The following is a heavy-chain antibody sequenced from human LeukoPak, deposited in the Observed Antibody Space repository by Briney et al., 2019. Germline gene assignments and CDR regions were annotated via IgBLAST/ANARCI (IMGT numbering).Heavy chain of an antibody. CDR1: GXXFSSYA. CDR3: ARDFSGYCTNGVCYYFDY. CDR2: ISYDGSNK. J-gene: IGHJ4*02. V-gene: IGHV3-30*01. D-gene: IGHD2-8*01. Sequence: GGXLRXSCAXSGXXFSSYALXWVRQAPGKGLEWVAVISYDGSNKYYADSVKGRFTISRDNSKNTLYLQMNSLRAEDTAVYYCARDFSGYCTNGVCYYFDYWGQGTLVTVSS.